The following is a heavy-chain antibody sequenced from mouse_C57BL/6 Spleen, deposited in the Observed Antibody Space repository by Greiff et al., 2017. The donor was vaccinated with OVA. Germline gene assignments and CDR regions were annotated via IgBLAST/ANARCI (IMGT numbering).Heavy chain of an antibody. CDR2: IDPSDSYT. J-gene: IGHJ4*01. V-gene: IGHV1-69*01. Sequence: VKLQQPGAELVMPGASVKLSCKASGYTFTSYWMHWVKQRPGQGLEWIGEIDPSDSYTNYNQKFKGKSTLTVDKSSSTAYMQLSSLTSEDSAVYYCARRIYYGPYYAMDYWGQGTSVTVSS. D-gene: IGHD2-1*01. CDR1: GYTFTSYW. CDR3: ARRIYYGPYYAMDY.